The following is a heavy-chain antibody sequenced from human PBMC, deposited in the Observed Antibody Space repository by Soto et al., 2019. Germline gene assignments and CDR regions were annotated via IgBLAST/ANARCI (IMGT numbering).Heavy chain of an antibody. J-gene: IGHJ6*03. CDR3: ASSGNVVATTNYYMDV. V-gene: IGHV3-20*04. CDR2: INWNGGRT. Sequence: EVQLVESGGGVVRPGGSLRLSCVASGFTFDDYGMHWVRQAPGKGLEWVSGINWNGGRTGYPGSMKGRFIISRDNAKNSLYLQMNSVRAEDTALYYCASSGNVVATTNYYMDVWGNGTTVTVSS. D-gene: IGHD5-12*01. CDR1: GFTFDDYG.